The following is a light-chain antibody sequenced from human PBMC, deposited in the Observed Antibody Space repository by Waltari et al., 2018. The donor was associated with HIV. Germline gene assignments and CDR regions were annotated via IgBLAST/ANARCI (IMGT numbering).Light chain of an antibody. CDR2: GEN. Sequence: SSELAQDPDVSVALGQTVRITCQGDSVRSYYASWYQQKPGQAPVLVVYGENNRPSGIPDRFSGSRSGNTASLTIAGAQTEDEADYYCNSRDSSGHWFFGGGTKVTVL. CDR3: NSRDSSGHWF. V-gene: IGLV3-19*01. CDR1: SVRSYY. J-gene: IGLJ3*02.